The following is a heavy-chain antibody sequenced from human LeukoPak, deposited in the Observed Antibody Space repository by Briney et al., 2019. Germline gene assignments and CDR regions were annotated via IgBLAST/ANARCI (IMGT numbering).Heavy chain of an antibody. Sequence: GGSLRLSCAASGFTFSSYWMSWVRQAPGKGLEWVANIKQDGSKKYYVDSVKGRFTISRDNAKNSLYLQMNSLRAEDTAVYYCARDSSGYYYPDAFDIWGQGTMVTVSS. V-gene: IGHV3-7*04. CDR3: ARDSSGYYYPDAFDI. J-gene: IGHJ3*02. CDR1: GFTFSSYW. CDR2: IKQDGSKK. D-gene: IGHD3-22*01.